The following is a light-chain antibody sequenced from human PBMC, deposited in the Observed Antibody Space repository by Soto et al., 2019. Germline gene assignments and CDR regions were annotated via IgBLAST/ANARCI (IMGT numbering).Light chain of an antibody. CDR3: LQSLNLPMT. CDR2: AAS. CDR1: QSISSS. V-gene: IGKV1-39*01. J-gene: IGKJ1*01. Sequence: DIDMTHSPSSLSASVGETITITCLASQSISSSLNWFQHSTGQPPKLLLFAASNVHAGVPTGFSGSGSGTSFCLAIRSRHPEDFATYYCLQSLNLPMTFGPWTRVEFK.